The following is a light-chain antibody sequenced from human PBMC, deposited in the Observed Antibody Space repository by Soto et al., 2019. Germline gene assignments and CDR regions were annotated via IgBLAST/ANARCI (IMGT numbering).Light chain of an antibody. CDR2: EVS. CDR1: SSDVGGYNY. J-gene: IGLJ1*01. V-gene: IGLV2-8*01. Sequence: QSALTQPASVSASPGQSITISCTGTSSDVGGYNYVSWYQQHPGKAPKLMIYEVSKRPSGVPDRFSGSKSGNTASLTVSGLQAEDEADYYCSSYAGSNNFEVFGTGTKLTVL. CDR3: SSYAGSNNFEV.